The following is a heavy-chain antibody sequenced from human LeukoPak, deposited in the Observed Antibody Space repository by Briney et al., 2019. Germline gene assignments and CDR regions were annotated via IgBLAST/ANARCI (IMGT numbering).Heavy chain of an antibody. D-gene: IGHD3-10*01. J-gene: IGHJ4*02. CDR1: GYTFTSYG. CDR3: ARVRTLLWFGELLYYLDY. Sequence: ASVKVSCKASGYTFTSYGISWVRQAPGQGLEWMGWISAYNGNTNYAQKLQGRVTMTTDTSTSTAYMELRSLRSDDTAVYYCARVRTLLWFGELLYYLDYWGQGTLVTVSS. CDR2: ISAYNGNT. V-gene: IGHV1-18*01.